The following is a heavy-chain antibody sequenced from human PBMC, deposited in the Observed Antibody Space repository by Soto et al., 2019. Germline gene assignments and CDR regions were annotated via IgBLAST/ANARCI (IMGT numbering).Heavy chain of an antibody. J-gene: IGHJ5*02. Sequence: ASVKVSCKASGGTFSSYAISWVRQAPGQGLEWMGGIIPIFGTANYAQKFQGRVTITADESTSTAYMELSSLRSEDTAVYYCARDNYGGNSPNWFDPWGQGTLVTVSS. CDR3: ARDNYGGNSPNWFDP. V-gene: IGHV1-69*13. D-gene: IGHD4-17*01. CDR1: GGTFSSYA. CDR2: IIPIFGTA.